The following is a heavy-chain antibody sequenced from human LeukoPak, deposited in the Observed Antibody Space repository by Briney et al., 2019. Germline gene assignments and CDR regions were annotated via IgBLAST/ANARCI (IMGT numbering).Heavy chain of an antibody. V-gene: IGHV3-49*04. Sequence: GGSLRLSCTASGFTFGDYAMSWVRQAPGKGLEWVGFIRSKAYGGTTEYAASVKGRFTISRDDSKSIAYLQMNSLKTEDTAVCYCTRDFGHDYVWGSYRPAPLGYWGQGTLVTVSS. CDR1: GFTFGDYA. CDR2: IRSKAYGGTT. D-gene: IGHD3-16*02. J-gene: IGHJ4*02. CDR3: TRDFGHDYVWGSYRPAPLGY.